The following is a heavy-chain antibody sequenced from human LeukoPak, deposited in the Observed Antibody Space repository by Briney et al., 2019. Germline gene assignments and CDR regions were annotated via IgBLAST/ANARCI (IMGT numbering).Heavy chain of an antibody. D-gene: IGHD2-2*01. CDR2: INPNSGGT. J-gene: IGHJ3*02. Sequence: ASVKVSCKASGYTFIDYYIHWVRQAPGQGLEWLGWINPNSGGTNYAQKFQGWVTMTRDTSISTAYMELSRLRSDDTAVYYCARGVLPAAMRGVGDAFDIWGQGTMVTVSS. CDR1: GYTFIDYY. V-gene: IGHV1-2*04. CDR3: ARGVLPAAMRGVGDAFDI.